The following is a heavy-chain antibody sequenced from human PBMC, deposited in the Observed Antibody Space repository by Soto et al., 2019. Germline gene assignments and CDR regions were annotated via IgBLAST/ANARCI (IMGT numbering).Heavy chain of an antibody. Sequence: QVQLVESGGGVVQPGKSLRLSCAASGFSFSESGMEWVRQAPGKGLEWVADIWYDGSETYYGDSVKGRFTISRDNSKNTLYLQMSGLRAEDTAVYYCATFLAVAGTHHWGQGTLVTVSS. D-gene: IGHD6-19*01. V-gene: IGHV3-33*01. J-gene: IGHJ1*01. CDR1: GFSFSESG. CDR2: IWYDGSET. CDR3: ATFLAVAGTHH.